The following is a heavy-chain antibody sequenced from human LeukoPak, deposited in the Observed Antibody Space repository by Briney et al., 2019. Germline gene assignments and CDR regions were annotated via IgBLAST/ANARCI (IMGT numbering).Heavy chain of an antibody. V-gene: IGHV1-2*04. D-gene: IGHD6-19*01. Sequence: ASVKVSCKASGYTFTGYYMHWVRQAPGQGLEWMGWINPNSGGTNYAQKFQGWVTMTRDTSISTAYMELSRLRSDDTAVYYCATVYGRADSSGLGHWGQGTLVTVSS. CDR1: GYTFTGYY. CDR3: ATVYGRADSSGLGH. CDR2: INPNSGGT. J-gene: IGHJ4*02.